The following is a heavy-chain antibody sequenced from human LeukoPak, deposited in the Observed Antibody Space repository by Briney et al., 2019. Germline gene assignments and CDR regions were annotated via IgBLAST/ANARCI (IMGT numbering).Heavy chain of an antibody. CDR1: GFTFSSYA. V-gene: IGHV3-30*14. CDR3: ARGDDSGYYDYFDY. D-gene: IGHD3-22*01. Sequence: GGSLRLSCAASGFTFSSYAMHWVRQAPGKGLEWVAVISYDGSNKYYAASVKGRFTISRDFSKNTVFLHMNSLRAEDTAMYYCARGDDSGYYDYFDYWGQGALVTVSS. J-gene: IGHJ4*02. CDR2: ISYDGSNK.